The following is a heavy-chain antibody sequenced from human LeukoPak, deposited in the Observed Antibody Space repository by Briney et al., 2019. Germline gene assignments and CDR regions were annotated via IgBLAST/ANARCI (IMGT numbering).Heavy chain of an antibody. J-gene: IGHJ4*02. CDR3: ASYHTAMDAFDY. Sequence: PGGSLRLSCAASGFTFSSYAMSWVRQAPGKGLEWVSAISGSGGSTYYADSVKGRFTISRDNSKNTLYLQMNSLRAEDTAVYYCASYHTAMDAFDYWGQGTLVTVSS. V-gene: IGHV3-23*01. D-gene: IGHD5-18*01. CDR1: GFTFSSYA. CDR2: ISGSGGST.